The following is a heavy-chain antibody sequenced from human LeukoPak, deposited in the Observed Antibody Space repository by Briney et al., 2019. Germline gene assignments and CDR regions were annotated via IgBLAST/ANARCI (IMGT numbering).Heavy chain of an antibody. D-gene: IGHD3-9*01. CDR2: ISYDGSNK. J-gene: IGHJ4*02. CDR1: GFTFSSYG. V-gene: IGHV3-30*18. Sequence: GGSLRLSCAASGFTFSSYGMHWVRQAPGKGLEWVAVISYDGSNKYYADSVKGRFTISRDNSKNTLYLQMNSLRAEDTAVYYCAKDHVDILTGYYTPDYWGQGTLVTVSS. CDR3: AKDHVDILTGYYTPDY.